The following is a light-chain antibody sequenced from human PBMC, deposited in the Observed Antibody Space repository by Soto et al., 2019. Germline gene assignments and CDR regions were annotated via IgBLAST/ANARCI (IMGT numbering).Light chain of an antibody. CDR2: ANS. CDR1: SSNIGAGYD. Sequence: QSVLTQPPSVSGAPGHRVTISCTGSSSNIGAGYDVHWYQQLPGTAPKLLIYANSNRPSGVPDRFSASKSSTSASLAITGLQAEDEADYYCQSYDSSLSVVVFGGGTQLTVL. J-gene: IGLJ2*01. V-gene: IGLV1-40*01. CDR3: QSYDSSLSVVV.